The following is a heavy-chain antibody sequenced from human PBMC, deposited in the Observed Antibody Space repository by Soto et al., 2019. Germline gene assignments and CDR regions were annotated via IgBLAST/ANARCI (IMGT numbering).Heavy chain of an antibody. CDR1: GFTFSSYA. V-gene: IGHV3-30-3*01. CDR2: ISYDGSNK. D-gene: IGHD6-19*01. CDR3: ARDRITVNVDYYYDMDV. J-gene: IGHJ6*02. Sequence: PGGSLRLSCAASGFTFSSYAMHWVRQAPGKGLEWVAVISYDGSNKYYADSVKGRFTISRDNSKNTLYLQMNSLRAEDTAVYYCARDRITVNVDYYYDMDVWGQGTTVTVSS.